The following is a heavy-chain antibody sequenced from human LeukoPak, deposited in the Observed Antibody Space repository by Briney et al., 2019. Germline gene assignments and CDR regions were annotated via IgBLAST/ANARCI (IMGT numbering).Heavy chain of an antibody. J-gene: IGHJ4*02. CDR3: AKGKAVAGDDDY. CDR2: ISWNSGSI. D-gene: IGHD6-19*01. V-gene: IGHV3-9*01. CDR1: GFTFDDYA. Sequence: GGSLRLSCAASGFTFDDYAMHWVRQAPGKGLEWVSGISWNSGSIGYADSVKGRFTISRDNAKNSLYLQMNSLRAEDTALYYCAKGKAVAGDDDYWGQGTLVTVSS.